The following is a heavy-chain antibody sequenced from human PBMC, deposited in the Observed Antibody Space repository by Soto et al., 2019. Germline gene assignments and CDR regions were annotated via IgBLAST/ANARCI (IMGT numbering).Heavy chain of an antibody. J-gene: IGHJ3*02. CDR3: ARDEPDTGEGFDI. D-gene: IGHD3-10*01. CDR1: GASMNTYF. CDR2: VYTSGTT. Sequence: QVQLQESGPGLVKPSETLSLTCSVSGASMNTYFWSWIRQPAGKGLEWIGRVYTSGTTNYNPSLNSRVTMSVDTSKKQVSLKLISLTAADTGLYYCARDEPDTGEGFDIWGQGKMVTVSS. V-gene: IGHV4-4*07.